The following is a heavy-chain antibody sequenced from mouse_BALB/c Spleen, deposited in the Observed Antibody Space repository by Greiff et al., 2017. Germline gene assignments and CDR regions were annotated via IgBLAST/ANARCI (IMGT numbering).Heavy chain of an antibody. CDR2: IRNKANGYTT. Sequence: EVHLVESGGGLVQPGGSLRLSCATSGFTFTDYYMSWVRQPPGKALEWLGFIRNKANGYTTEYSASVKGRFTISRDNSQSILYLQMNTLRAEDSATYYCARGDYGSSYWFAYWGQGTLVTVSA. CDR3: ARGDYGSSYWFAY. D-gene: IGHD1-1*01. V-gene: IGHV7-3*02. J-gene: IGHJ3*01. CDR1: GFTFTDYY.